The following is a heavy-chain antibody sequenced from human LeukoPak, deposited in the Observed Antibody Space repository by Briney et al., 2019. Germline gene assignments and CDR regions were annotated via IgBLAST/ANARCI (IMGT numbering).Heavy chain of an antibody. Sequence: GGSLRLSCAASGLKFDDYGMSWVRQAPGKGLEWVSSISSGGGNIHYADSLKGRFTISRDNAKNSLYLQMNSLRAEDTAVYYCARGDSGGLTDFWGRGTLVTVSS. CDR2: ISSGGGNI. J-gene: IGHJ4*02. CDR1: GLKFDDYG. V-gene: IGHV3-21*01. D-gene: IGHD6-19*01. CDR3: ARGDSGGLTDF.